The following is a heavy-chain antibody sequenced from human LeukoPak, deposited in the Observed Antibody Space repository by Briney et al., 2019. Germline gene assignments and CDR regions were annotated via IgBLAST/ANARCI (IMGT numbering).Heavy chain of an antibody. CDR3: AKAGRSGWFSSWGDY. CDR2: ISGSGGST. CDR1: GFTFSNFA. Sequence: PGGSLRLSCAASGFTFSNFAMSWVRQAPGKGLEWVSTISGSGGSTFYADSVKGRFPISRDNSKNTLFLQMNSLRAEDTAIYYCAKAGRSGWFSSWGDYWGQGSLVTVSS. J-gene: IGHJ4*02. D-gene: IGHD6-19*01. V-gene: IGHV3-23*01.